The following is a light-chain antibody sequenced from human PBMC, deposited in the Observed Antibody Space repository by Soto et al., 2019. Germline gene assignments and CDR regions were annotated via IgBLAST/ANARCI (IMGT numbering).Light chain of an antibody. V-gene: IGLV4-69*01. CDR1: SGHSDYA. CDR3: QTWGTGINVV. J-gene: IGLJ2*01. Sequence: QLVLTQSPSASASLGASVKLTCTLDSGHSDYAIAWHQQQPEKGPRYLMKVNSDGSHNKGDGIPDRFSGSSSGAERYLTISGLQSEDEADYYCQTWGTGINVVFGGVTQLTVL. CDR2: VNSDGSH.